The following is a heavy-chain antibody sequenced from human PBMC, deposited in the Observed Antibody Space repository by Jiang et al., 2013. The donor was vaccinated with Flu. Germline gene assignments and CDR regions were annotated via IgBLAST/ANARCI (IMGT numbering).Heavy chain of an antibody. D-gene: IGHD4-17*01. CDR1: GGTFSSYA. J-gene: IGHJ6*02. V-gene: IGHV1-69*01. CDR3: ARDSPYGDYEEYYYYGMDV. Sequence: SGAEVKKPGSSVKVSCKASGGTFSSYAISWVRQAPGQGLGWMGGIIPIFGTANYAQKFQGRVTITADESTSTAYMELSSLRSEDTAVYYCARDSPYGDYEEYYYYGMDVWGQGTTVTVSS. CDR2: IIPIFGTA.